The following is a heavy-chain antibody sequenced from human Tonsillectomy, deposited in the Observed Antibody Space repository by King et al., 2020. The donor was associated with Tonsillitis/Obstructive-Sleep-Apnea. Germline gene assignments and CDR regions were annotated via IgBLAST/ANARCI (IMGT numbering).Heavy chain of an antibody. V-gene: IGHV3-9*01. CDR3: VKGYTGYDSWFDL. CDR1: GFTFDDYA. Sequence: VQLVESGGGSVQPGRSLRLSCAASGFTFDDYAMHWVRQAPGKGLEWVSGISWNGGTIGYADSVKGRFTISRDNAQNSLYLQMNSLRAEDTALYYCVKGYTGYDSWFDLWGQGTLVTVSS. J-gene: IGHJ5*02. CDR2: ISWNGGTI. D-gene: IGHD5-12*01.